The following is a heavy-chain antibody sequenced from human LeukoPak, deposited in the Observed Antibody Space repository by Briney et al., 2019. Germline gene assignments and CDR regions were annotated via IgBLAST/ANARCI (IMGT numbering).Heavy chain of an antibody. V-gene: IGHV4-4*07. Sequence: SETLSLTCTVSGGSISSYYWSWIRQPAGKGLEWIGRIYTSGSTNYNPSLKSRVTMSVDTSKNQFSLKLSSVTAADTAVYYCARDLYRRDPDYSGSGSPYPYYYYMDVWGKGTTVAVSS. CDR2: IYTSGST. CDR3: ARDLYRRDPDYSGSGSPYPYYYYMDV. D-gene: IGHD3-10*01. CDR1: GGSISSYY. J-gene: IGHJ6*03.